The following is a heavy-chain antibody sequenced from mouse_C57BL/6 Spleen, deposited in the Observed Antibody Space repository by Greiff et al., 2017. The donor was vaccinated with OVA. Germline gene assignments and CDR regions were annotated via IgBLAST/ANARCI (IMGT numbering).Heavy chain of an antibody. D-gene: IGHD1-1*01. Sequence: EVKLMESEGGLVQPGSSMKLSCTASGFTFSDYYMAWVRQVPEKGLEWVANINYDGSSTYYLDSLKSRFIISRDNAKNILYLQMSSLKSEDTATYYCAREDYYGSSYGYFDYGGQGTTLTVSS. CDR2: INYDGSST. CDR1: GFTFSDYY. V-gene: IGHV5-16*01. CDR3: AREDYYGSSYGYFDY. J-gene: IGHJ2*01.